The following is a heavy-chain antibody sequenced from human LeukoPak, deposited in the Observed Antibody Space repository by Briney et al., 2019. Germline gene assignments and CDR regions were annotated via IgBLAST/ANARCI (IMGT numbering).Heavy chain of an antibody. CDR3: AKGGYTTWFDP. D-gene: IGHD2-15*01. Sequence: GGSLRLSCTASGFTFNSYSMSWVRQAPGKGLEWVSNIRSNGVDTHYADSVKGRFTISRDSSKNTLYLEMNSLRAEDTAVYYCAKGGYTTWFDPWGQGTLVTVSS. V-gene: IGHV3-23*01. CDR2: IRSNGVDT. CDR1: GFTFNSYS. J-gene: IGHJ5*02.